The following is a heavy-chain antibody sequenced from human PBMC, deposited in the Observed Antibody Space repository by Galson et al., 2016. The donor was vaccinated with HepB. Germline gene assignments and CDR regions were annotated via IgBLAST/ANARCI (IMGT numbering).Heavy chain of an antibody. D-gene: IGHD6-13*01. CDR1: GYTFTGYY. CDR2: ISAHSGNT. J-gene: IGHJ4*02. CDR3: AREYSSSWYVDY. Sequence: SVKVSCKASGYTFTGYYMHWVRQAPGQGLEWMGWISAHSGNTNYAQKLQGRVTMTTDTSTSTAYMELRSLRSDDTAVYYCAREYSSSWYVDYWGQGTLVTVSS. V-gene: IGHV1-18*04.